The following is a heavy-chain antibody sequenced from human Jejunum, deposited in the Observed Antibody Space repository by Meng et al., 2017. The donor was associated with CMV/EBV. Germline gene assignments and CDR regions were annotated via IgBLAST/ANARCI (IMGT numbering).Heavy chain of an antibody. CDR1: IRPFW. J-gene: IGHJ5*02. Sequence: IRPFWWSWLRQSPGRGLEWIGYIHHSGTTNRNPSLGSRVAMSVDTSNNQFSLKLTSVTAADTAVYYCARDSYHYGSSTYNWFDPWGQGILVTVSS. CDR2: IHHSGTT. D-gene: IGHD3-10*01. V-gene: IGHV4-59*01. CDR3: ARDSYHYGSSTYNWFDP.